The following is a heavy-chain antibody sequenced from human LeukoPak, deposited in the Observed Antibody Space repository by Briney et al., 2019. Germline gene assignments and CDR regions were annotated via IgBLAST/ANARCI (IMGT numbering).Heavy chain of an antibody. J-gene: IGHJ4*02. CDR3: ASVQDYGDYYFDY. CDR2: IYTSGST. V-gene: IGHV4-61*02. CDR1: GGSISSGSYY. Sequence: SETLSLTCTVSGGSISSGSYYLSWIRQPAGKGLEWIGRIYTSGSTNYNPSLKSRVTISVDTSKNQFSLKLSSVTAADTAVYYCASVQDYGDYYFDYWGQGTLVTVSS. D-gene: IGHD4-17*01.